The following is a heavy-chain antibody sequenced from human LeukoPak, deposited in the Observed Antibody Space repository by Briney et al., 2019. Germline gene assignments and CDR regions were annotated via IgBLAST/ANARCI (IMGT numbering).Heavy chain of an antibody. CDR2: INDNGANT. D-gene: IGHD6-19*01. Sequence: GGSLRLSCAASGFTFKEYGMSWVRQAPGKGLEWVSTINDNGANTHYADSVKGRFTISRDSPKSTLFLQMNSLRADDTARYYCTKGDGGWYPIDSWGQGTLIIVSS. J-gene: IGHJ4*02. CDR3: TKGDGGWYPIDS. CDR1: GFTFKEYG. V-gene: IGHV3-23*01.